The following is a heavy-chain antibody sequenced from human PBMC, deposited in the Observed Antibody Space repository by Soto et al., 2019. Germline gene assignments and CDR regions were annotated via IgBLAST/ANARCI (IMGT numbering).Heavy chain of an antibody. Sequence: QITLKESGPTLVKPTQTLTLTCTFSGFSLSTSGVGVGWIRQPPGKALEWLALIYWDDDKRYSPSLKSRLTITKDTSKNQVVLTMTNMDPVDTATYYCAHRQRRLRAAGTTFHYWGQGTLVTVSS. D-gene: IGHD6-13*01. CDR1: GFSLSTSGVG. J-gene: IGHJ4*02. CDR2: IYWDDDK. V-gene: IGHV2-5*02. CDR3: AHRQRRLRAAGTTFHY.